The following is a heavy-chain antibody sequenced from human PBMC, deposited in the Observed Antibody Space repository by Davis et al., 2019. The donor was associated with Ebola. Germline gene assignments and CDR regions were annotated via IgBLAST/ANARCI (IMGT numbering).Heavy chain of an antibody. CDR2: MNPNSGNT. CDR3: ARGRGKRRDFDY. Sequence: AASVKVSCKASGYTFTSYDINWVRQAPGQGLEWMGWMNPNSGNTGYAQKFQGRVTMTRNTSISTAYMELSSLRSEDTAVYYCARGRGKRRDFDYWGQGTLVTVSS. V-gene: IGHV1-8*01. CDR1: GYTFTSYD. J-gene: IGHJ4*02.